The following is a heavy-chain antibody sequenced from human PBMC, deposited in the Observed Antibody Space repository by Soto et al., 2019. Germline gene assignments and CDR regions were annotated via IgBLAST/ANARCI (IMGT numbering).Heavy chain of an antibody. V-gene: IGHV1-69*12. CDR3: ARGNTAMVTGLEDY. Sequence: QVQLVQSGAEVKKPGSSVKVSCKASGGTFSSYAISWVRQAPGQGLEWMGGIIPIFGTANYAQKFQGRVTITEDESTRTAYRELSGVRFEDTAVYYCARGNTAMVTGLEDYWGQGTLVTVSS. CDR1: GGTFSSYA. CDR2: IIPIFGTA. J-gene: IGHJ4*02. D-gene: IGHD5-18*01.